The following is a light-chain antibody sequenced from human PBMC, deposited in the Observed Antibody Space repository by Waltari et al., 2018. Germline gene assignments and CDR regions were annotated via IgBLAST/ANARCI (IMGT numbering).Light chain of an antibody. Sequence: QLVLTQSPSASASLGASVKLTCTLSSGHSSNIVAWHQQQPGKGPRYLMKVNSDGSHSKGDEIPERFSGSSSGAERYLTISTVQSEDEADYYCQTGGHGTWVFGGGTKLTVL. CDR3: QTGGHGTWV. CDR2: VNSDGSH. J-gene: IGLJ3*02. CDR1: SGHSSNI. V-gene: IGLV4-69*02.